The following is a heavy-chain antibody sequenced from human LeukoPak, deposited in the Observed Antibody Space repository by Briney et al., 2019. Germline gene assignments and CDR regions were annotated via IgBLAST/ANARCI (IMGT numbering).Heavy chain of an antibody. Sequence: GGSLRLSCAASGFTFSSYWMSWVRQAPGKGLEWVANIKQDGSEKYYVDSVKGRFTISRDNAKNSLYLQMNSLRAEDTAVYYCAVGIAARSLDYWGQGTLVTVSS. J-gene: IGHJ4*02. CDR3: AVGIAARSLDY. CDR1: GFTFSSYW. V-gene: IGHV3-7*01. D-gene: IGHD6-6*01. CDR2: IKQDGSEK.